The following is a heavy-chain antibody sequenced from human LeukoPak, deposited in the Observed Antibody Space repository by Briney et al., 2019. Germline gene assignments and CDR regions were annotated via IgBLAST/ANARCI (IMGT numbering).Heavy chain of an antibody. D-gene: IGHD3-10*01. CDR1: GGSISSYY. J-gene: IGHJ4*02. CDR2: IYYSGST. CDR3: ASGWFGELSLDY. Sequence: SETLSLTCNVSGGSISSYYWSWIRQPPGKGLEWIGYIYYSGSTNYNPSLKSRVTISVDTSKNQFSLKLSSVTAADTAVYYCASGWFGELSLDYWGQGTLVTVSS. V-gene: IGHV4-59*08.